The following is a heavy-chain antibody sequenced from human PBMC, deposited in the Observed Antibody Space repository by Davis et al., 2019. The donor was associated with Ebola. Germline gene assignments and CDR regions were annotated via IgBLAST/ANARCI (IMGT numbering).Heavy chain of an antibody. CDR2: ISSSSNYI. V-gene: IGHV3-21*01. J-gene: IGHJ4*02. Sequence: PGGSLRLSCAASGFTFSSNSMNWVRQAPGKGLEWVSFISSSSNYIYYVDSVKGRFTISRDNSKNTLYLQMNSLRAEDTAVYHCASISSSAYHYPRDYWGQGTLVTVSS. CDR3: ASISSSAYHYPRDY. D-gene: IGHD3-22*01. CDR1: GFTFSSNS.